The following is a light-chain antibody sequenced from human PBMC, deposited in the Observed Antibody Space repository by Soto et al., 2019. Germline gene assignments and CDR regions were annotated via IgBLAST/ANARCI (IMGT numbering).Light chain of an antibody. J-gene: IGKJ4*01. CDR1: PDISNY. CDR2: DAS. Sequence: DLQMTQSPSSLSASVGDRVTITCQASPDISNYLNWYQQKPGKAPKLLIYDASNLETGVPSRFSGSGSWTEFTFTISSLQPEDIATDYCQYYYNLLPLTFGGGTKVEIK. CDR3: QYYYNLLPLT. V-gene: IGKV1-33*01.